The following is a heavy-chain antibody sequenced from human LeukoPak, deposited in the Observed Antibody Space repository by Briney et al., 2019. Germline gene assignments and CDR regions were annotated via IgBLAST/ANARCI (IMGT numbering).Heavy chain of an antibody. J-gene: IGHJ4*02. Sequence: SETLSLTCTVSGGSISSYYWSWTRQPPGKGLEWIGYIYFSGSTNYNPSLKSRVTISVDTSKNQFSLKLTSVTAADTAVYYCARGRGSDYWGQGTLVTVSS. CDR3: ARGRGSDY. CDR2: IYFSGST. V-gene: IGHV4-59*01. CDR1: GGSISSYY. D-gene: IGHD3-16*01.